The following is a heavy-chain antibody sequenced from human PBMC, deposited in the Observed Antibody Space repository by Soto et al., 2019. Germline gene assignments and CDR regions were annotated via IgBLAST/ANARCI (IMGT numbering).Heavy chain of an antibody. CDR1: GFTFSSYA. J-gene: IGHJ6*02. CDR2: ISYDGSNK. CDR3: ARDRGNLGLPYYYYGMDV. Sequence: QVQLVESGGGVVQPGRSLRLSCAASGFTFSSYAMHWVRQAPGKGLEWVAVISYDGSNKYYADSVKGRFTISRDNSKNTLYLQMNSLRAEDTAVYYCARDRGNLGLPYYYYGMDVWGQGTTVTVSS. V-gene: IGHV3-30-3*01. D-gene: IGHD3-16*01.